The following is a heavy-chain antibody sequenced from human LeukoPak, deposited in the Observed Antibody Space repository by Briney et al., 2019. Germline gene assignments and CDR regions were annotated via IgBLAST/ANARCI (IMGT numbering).Heavy chain of an antibody. Sequence: SVKVSCKASGHTFTGYYMHWVRQAPGQGLEWMGWINPNSGGTNYAQKFQGRVTMTRDTSISTAYMELSRLRSDDTAVYYCARGVAVAGRGGYWFDPWGQGTLVTVSS. J-gene: IGHJ5*02. CDR2: INPNSGGT. D-gene: IGHD6-19*01. V-gene: IGHV1-2*02. CDR1: GHTFTGYY. CDR3: ARGVAVAGRGGYWFDP.